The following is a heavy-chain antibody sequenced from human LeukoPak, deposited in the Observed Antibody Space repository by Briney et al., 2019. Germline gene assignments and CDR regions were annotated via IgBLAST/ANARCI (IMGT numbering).Heavy chain of an antibody. Sequence: GGSLRLSCAASGFTFSSYAMHWVRQAPGKGLEWVSVISYDGSNKYYADSVKGRFTISRDNSKNTLYLQMNSLRAEDTAVYYCARQHGDYEGWLDYWGQGTPVTVSS. D-gene: IGHD4-17*01. CDR1: GFTFSSYA. V-gene: IGHV3-30*04. CDR3: ARQHGDYEGWLDY. CDR2: ISYDGSNK. J-gene: IGHJ4*02.